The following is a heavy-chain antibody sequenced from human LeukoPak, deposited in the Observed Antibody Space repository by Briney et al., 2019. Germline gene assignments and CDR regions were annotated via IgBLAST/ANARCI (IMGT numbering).Heavy chain of an antibody. CDR3: ARGWSSGPENMDV. CDR2: ISGYNGVT. Sequence: ASVKVSCKASGNTFPTSGISWVRQAPGQGVEWMGWISGYNGVTKYAQKLQGRLTMTTDTSTSKAFMELRSLRSDDTAVYYCARGWSSGPENMDVWGKGTTVTVSS. CDR1: GNTFPTSG. J-gene: IGHJ6*03. D-gene: IGHD6-19*01. V-gene: IGHV1-18*01.